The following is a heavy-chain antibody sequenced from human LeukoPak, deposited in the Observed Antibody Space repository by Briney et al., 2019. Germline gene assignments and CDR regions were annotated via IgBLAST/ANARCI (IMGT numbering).Heavy chain of an antibody. Sequence: GGSLRLSCAASGFTVSSNYMDWVRQAPGKGLEWVSVIYSGGSTYYADSVKGRFTISRDNSKNTLYLQMNSLRAEDTAVYYCARARGWYQNFDYWGEGTFASVSS. CDR2: IYSGGST. CDR1: GFTVSSNY. D-gene: IGHD6-19*01. V-gene: IGHV3-66*01. J-gene: IGHJ4*02. CDR3: ARARGWYQNFDY.